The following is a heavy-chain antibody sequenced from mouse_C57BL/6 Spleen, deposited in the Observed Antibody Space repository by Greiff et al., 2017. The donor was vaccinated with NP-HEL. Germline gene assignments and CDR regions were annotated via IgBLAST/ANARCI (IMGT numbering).Heavy chain of an antibody. J-gene: IGHJ4*01. CDR1: GYTFTSYW. CDR3: ARDGQTRTEAMDY. D-gene: IGHD3-1*01. Sequence: QVQLQQPGAELVKPGASVKLSCKASGYTFTSYWMQWVKQRPGQGLEWIGEIDPSDSYTNYNQKFKGKATLTVDTSSSTAYMQLSSLTSEDSAVYYCARDGQTRTEAMDYWGQGTSVTVSS. V-gene: IGHV1-50*01. CDR2: IDPSDSYT.